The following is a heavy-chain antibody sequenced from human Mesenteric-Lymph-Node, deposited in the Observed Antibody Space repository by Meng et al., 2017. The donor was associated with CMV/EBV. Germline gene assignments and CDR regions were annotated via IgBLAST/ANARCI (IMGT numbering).Heavy chain of an antibody. D-gene: IGHD6-13*01. Sequence: FSRYAISCVRQAPGQGLEWMGGIIPIFGTANCAQKFQGRVTITADESTSTAYMELSSPRSEDTAVYYCARDGKGIAAAGTPHWYFDLWGRGTLVTVSS. V-gene: IGHV1-69*01. CDR3: ARDGKGIAAAGTPHWYFDL. J-gene: IGHJ2*01. CDR1: FSRYA. CDR2: IIPIFGTA.